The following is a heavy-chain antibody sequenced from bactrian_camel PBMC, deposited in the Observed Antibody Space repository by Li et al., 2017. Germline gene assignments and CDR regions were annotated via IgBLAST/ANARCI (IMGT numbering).Heavy chain of an antibody. CDR3: AKDLNGGSWHQMDY. J-gene: IGHJ4*01. CDR1: GFPFSSYV. CDR2: INSGGGCA. V-gene: IGHV3S40*01. Sequence: QLVESGGGLVQPGGSLRLSCAASGFPFSSYVMSWVRQAPGKGLEWVSSINSGGGCAYYADSVKGRFTISRDNTKNTLYLQLNGLKTEDTAMYYCAKDLNGGSWHQMDYWGQGTQVTVS. D-gene: IGHD6*01.